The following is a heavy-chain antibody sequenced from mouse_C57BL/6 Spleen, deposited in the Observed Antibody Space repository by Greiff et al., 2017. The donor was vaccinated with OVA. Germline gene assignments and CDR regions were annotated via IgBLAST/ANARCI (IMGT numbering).Heavy chain of an antibody. J-gene: IGHJ4*01. V-gene: IGHV5-4*03. CDR3: ARSAYAMDD. CDR1: GFTFSSYA. CDR2: ISDGGSYT. Sequence: EVNVVESGGGLVKPGGSLKLSCAASGFTFSSYAMSWVRQTPEKRLEWVATISDGGSYTYYPDNVKGRFTISRDNAKNNLYLQMSHLKSEDTAMYYSARSAYAMDDWGQGTSVTVSS. D-gene: IGHD6-1*01.